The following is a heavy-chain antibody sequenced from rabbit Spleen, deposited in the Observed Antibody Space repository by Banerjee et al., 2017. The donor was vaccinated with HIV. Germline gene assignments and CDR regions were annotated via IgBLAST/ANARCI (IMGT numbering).Heavy chain of an antibody. D-gene: IGHD8-1*01. J-gene: IGHJ6*01. V-gene: IGHV1S45*01. CDR3: ARDTGSSFSSYGMDL. CDR2: IYVVSGTI. Sequence: QQQLVESGGGLVQPGGTLTLTCTASGFSLSTDYYMCWVRQAPGKGLESIACIYVVSGTIYYANWAKGRFTVSKTSSTTVTLQMTSLTVADTATYFCARDTGSSFSSYGMDLWGPGTLVTVS. CDR1: GFSLSTDYY.